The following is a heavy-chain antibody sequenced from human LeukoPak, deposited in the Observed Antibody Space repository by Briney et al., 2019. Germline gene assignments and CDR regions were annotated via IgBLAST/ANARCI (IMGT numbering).Heavy chain of an antibody. CDR1: GFTFSTYA. Sequence: PTGGSLRLSCAASGFTFSTYAMSWVRQAPGKGPEWVSAMSGSGGSTKYADSVKGRFTISRDDSKNTLYLQMNSLRAEDTAVYYCAKDGYTSSLNHPGAAEFDYWGQGTLVTVSS. CDR3: AKDGYTSSLNHPGAAEFDY. V-gene: IGHV3-23*01. J-gene: IGHJ4*02. CDR2: MSGSGGST. D-gene: IGHD6-6*01.